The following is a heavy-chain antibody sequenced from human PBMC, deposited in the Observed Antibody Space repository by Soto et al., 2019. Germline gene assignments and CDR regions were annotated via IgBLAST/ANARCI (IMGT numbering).Heavy chain of an antibody. D-gene: IGHD7-27*01. CDR2: INHSGST. Sequence: QVQLQQWGAGLLKPSETLSLTCAVSGGSFSGYYWSWIRQPPGKGLEWIGEINHSGSTKYNPSLKSRVTISVDTSKNQFSLKLSSVTAADTAVYYCARSPGARGRYFDYWGQGTLVTVSS. V-gene: IGHV4-34*01. J-gene: IGHJ4*02. CDR1: GGSFSGYY. CDR3: ARSPGARGRYFDY.